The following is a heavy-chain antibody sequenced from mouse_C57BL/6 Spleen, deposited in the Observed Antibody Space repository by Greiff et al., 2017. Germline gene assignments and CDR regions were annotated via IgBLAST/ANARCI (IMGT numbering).Heavy chain of an antibody. CDR2: ISSGSSTI. V-gene: IGHV5-17*01. CDR1: GFTFSDYG. D-gene: IGHD2-3*01. Sequence: EVQRVESGGGLVKPGGSLKLSCAASGFTFSDYGMHWVRQAPEKGLEWVAYISSGSSTIYYADTVKGRFTISRDNAKNTLFLQMTILRSEDTAMYYCARGGYYYFDYWGQGTTLTVSS. J-gene: IGHJ2*01. CDR3: ARGGYYYFDY.